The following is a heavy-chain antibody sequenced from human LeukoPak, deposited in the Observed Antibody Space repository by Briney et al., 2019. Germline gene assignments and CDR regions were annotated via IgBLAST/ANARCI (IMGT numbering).Heavy chain of an antibody. V-gene: IGHV3-33*01. D-gene: IGHD5-18*01. CDR3: AREDTALVIAY. CDR1: GFTFSSYG. Sequence: PGGSLRLSCAASGFTFSSYGMHWVRQAPGKGLEWVAIMWYDGSNKYYTDSVKGRFTISRDNSKNTLYLQMNSLRVEDTAVNYCAREDTALVIAYWGQGTLVTVSS. J-gene: IGHJ4*02. CDR2: MWYDGSNK.